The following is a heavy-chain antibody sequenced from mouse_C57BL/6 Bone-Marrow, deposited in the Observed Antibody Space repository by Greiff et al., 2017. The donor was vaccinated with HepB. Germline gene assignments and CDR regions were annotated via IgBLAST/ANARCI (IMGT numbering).Heavy chain of an antibody. D-gene: IGHD1-1*01. CDR1: GYTFTSYW. J-gene: IGHJ2*01. CDR3: ARGGFDYYGSSYLDY. CDR2: INPSNGGT. V-gene: IGHV1-53*01. Sequence: QVQLQQPGTELVKPGASVKLSCKASGYTFTSYWMHWVKQRPGQGLEWIGNINPSNGGTNYNEKFKSKATLTVDKSSSTAYMQLSSLTSADSAVYYCARGGFDYYGSSYLDYWGQGTTLTVSS.